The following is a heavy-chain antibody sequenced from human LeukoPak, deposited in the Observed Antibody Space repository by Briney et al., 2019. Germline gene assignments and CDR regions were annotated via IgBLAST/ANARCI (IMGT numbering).Heavy chain of an antibody. Sequence: GRSLRLSCAASGFTFSGYGMHWVRQAPGKGLDGVALISYDGSNKYYADSVKGRFTISRDNSKNTLYLQMNSLRAEDTAVYYCANSYSDGSGYHYFDYWGRGTLVTVSS. J-gene: IGHJ4*02. V-gene: IGHV3-30*18. D-gene: IGHD3-22*01. CDR2: ISYDGSNK. CDR1: GFTFSGYG. CDR3: ANSYSDGSGYHYFDY.